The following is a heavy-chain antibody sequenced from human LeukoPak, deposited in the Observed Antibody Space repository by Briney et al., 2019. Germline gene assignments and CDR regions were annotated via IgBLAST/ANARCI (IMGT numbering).Heavy chain of an antibody. CDR1: GFPFSSYL. Sequence: PGGSLRLSCAASGFPFSSYLMHWVRQAPGKGLEWVSRINSDGSETSYVDSVKGRFTISRDNAKNTVYLQMKSLRAEDTAVYYCARVYSYGSPYFDYWGQRALVTVSS. CDR2: INSDGSET. J-gene: IGHJ4*02. D-gene: IGHD5-18*01. V-gene: IGHV3-74*01. CDR3: ARVYSYGSPYFDY.